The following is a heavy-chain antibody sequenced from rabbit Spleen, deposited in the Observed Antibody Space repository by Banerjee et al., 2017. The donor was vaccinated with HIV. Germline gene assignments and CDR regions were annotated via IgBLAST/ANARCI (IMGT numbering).Heavy chain of an antibody. D-gene: IGHD4-1*01. CDR3: ARDGSGWGANFNL. Sequence: QEQVKESGGGLVQPGGSLKLSCKASGFTLSSYYMNWVRQAPGKGLEWIACINTATGKDVYASWARGRFTISKTSSTTVTLQMTSLTAADTATYFCARDGSGWGANFNLWGPGTLVTVS. J-gene: IGHJ4*01. CDR1: GFTLSSYYM. CDR2: INTATGKD. V-gene: IGHV1S45*01.